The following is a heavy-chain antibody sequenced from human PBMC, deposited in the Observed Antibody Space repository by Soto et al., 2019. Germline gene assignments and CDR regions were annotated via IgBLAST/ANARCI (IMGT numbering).Heavy chain of an antibody. Sequence: QVQLVESGGGVVQPGRSLRLSCEGSGFIFSNNGMHWVRQAPGKGLEWVAFMSYDGSAKFLADSVKGRFTISRDNSKSTLFLHMSSLRAEDTAMYYCAIVRVADSPLDHWGQETLVTVSS. CDR3: AIVRVADSPLDH. J-gene: IGHJ4*02. CDR1: GFIFSNNG. V-gene: IGHV3-30*03. D-gene: IGHD3-10*02. CDR2: MSYDGSAK.